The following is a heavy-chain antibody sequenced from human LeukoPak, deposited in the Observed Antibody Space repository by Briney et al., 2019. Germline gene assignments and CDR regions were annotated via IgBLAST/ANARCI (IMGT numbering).Heavy chain of an antibody. CDR1: GFTISSYA. V-gene: IGHV3-64*01. CDR2: ISSNGGST. D-gene: IGHD3-9*01. Sequence: GRALRLSCAASGFTISSYAMHWVRQAPGKGLEYVSAISSNGGSTYYANSVKGRFTISRDNSKNTLYLQMGSLRAEDMAVYYCARDFDSALSSNYYYGMDVWGQGTTVTVSS. J-gene: IGHJ6*02. CDR3: ARDFDSALSSNYYYGMDV.